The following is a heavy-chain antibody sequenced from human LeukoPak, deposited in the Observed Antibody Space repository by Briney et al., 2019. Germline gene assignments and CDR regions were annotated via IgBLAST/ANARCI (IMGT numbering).Heavy chain of an antibody. CDR1: GYSIYNDYD. Sequence: SETLSLICGVSGYSIYNDYDWGCIRQPPGKGLEWIGNTHHSGSSYYNPSLKSRVTMSVDTSMNQFSLNLSSVTAADTSVYYCVRLGDNLSSDYWGQGTLVTVSS. CDR3: VRLGDNLSSDY. D-gene: IGHD4/OR15-4a*01. CDR2: THHSGSS. V-gene: IGHV4-38-2*01. J-gene: IGHJ4*02.